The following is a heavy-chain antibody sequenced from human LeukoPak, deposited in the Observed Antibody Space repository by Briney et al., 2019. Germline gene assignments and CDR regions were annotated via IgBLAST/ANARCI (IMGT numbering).Heavy chain of an antibody. J-gene: IGHJ6*02. D-gene: IGHD3-10*01. CDR2: MWYDESNK. CDR3: ARDRSAGDPYNYYGMDV. Sequence: PGGSLRLSCAASGFSFRSYGIHWVRQAPGKGLEWVAVMWYDESNKYYTDSVKGRFTISRDSSKNTLYLQMNSLRAEDTAVYYCARDRSAGDPYNYYGMDVWGQGTTVTVSS. CDR1: GFSFRSYG. V-gene: IGHV3-33*01.